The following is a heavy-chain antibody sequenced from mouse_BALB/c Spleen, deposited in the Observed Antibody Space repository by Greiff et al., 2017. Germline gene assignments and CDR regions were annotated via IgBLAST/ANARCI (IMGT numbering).Heavy chain of an antibody. CDR1: GFSLTSYG. CDR3: ASQYGSSYYYYAMDY. D-gene: IGHD1-1*01. Sequence: VQLQQSGPGLVQPSQSLSITCTVSGFSLTSYGVHWVRQSPGKGLEWLGVIWSGGSTDYNAAFISRLSISKDNSKSQVFFKMNSLQANDTAIYYCASQYGSSYYYYAMDYWGQGTSVTVSS. CDR2: IWSGGST. J-gene: IGHJ4*01. V-gene: IGHV2-2*02.